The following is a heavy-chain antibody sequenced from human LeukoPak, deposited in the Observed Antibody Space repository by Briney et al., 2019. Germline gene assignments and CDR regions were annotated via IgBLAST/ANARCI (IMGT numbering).Heavy chain of an antibody. D-gene: IGHD3-3*01. CDR1: GGSISSSSYY. Sequence: SETLSLTCTVSGGSISSSSYYWGWIRQPPGKGLEWIGSIYYSGSTYYNPSLKSRVTISVDTSKNQFSLKLSSVTAADTAVYYCARRGGPYYDFWSGFDYWGQGTLVTVSS. V-gene: IGHV4-39*01. CDR2: IYYSGST. CDR3: ARRGGPYYDFWSGFDY. J-gene: IGHJ4*02.